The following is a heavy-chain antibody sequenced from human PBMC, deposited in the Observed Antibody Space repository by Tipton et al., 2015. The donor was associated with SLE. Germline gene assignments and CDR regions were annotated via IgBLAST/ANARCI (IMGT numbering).Heavy chain of an antibody. CDR1: GGSFSGYY. D-gene: IGHD1-26*01. Sequence: TLSLTCAVYGGSFSGYYWSWIRQPPGKGLEWIGEINHSGSTNYNPSLKSRVTISVDTSKNQFSLKLSSVTAADTAAYYCARDSLGFDYWGQGTLVTVSS. J-gene: IGHJ4*02. V-gene: IGHV4-34*01. CDR2: INHSGST. CDR3: ARDSLGFDY.